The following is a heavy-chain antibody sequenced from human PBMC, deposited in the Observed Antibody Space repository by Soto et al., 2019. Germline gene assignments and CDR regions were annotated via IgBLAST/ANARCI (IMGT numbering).Heavy chain of an antibody. Sequence: GGSPRLSCAASGLNFSSYAMSWFRQAPGRGLEWVSAISGSGDSTYYADSVKGRFTISRDNSKDTLYLQMNSLRAEDTAMYYCAKSTYSCFWSGPGLFDNWGQGMLVTGSA. D-gene: IGHD3-3*01. CDR2: ISGSGDST. V-gene: IGHV3-23*01. J-gene: IGHJ4*01. CDR3: AKSTYSCFWSGPGLFDN. CDR1: GLNFSSYA.